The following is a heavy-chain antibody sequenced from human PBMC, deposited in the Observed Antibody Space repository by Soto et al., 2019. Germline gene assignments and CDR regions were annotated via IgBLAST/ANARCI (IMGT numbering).Heavy chain of an antibody. J-gene: IGHJ5*02. V-gene: IGHV4-31*03. D-gene: IGHD2-2*01. CDR3: ARDSGGCSSTSCSVGWFDP. CDR1: GGSISSGGYY. Sequence: PSETLSLTCTVSGGSISSGGYYWSWIRQHPGKGLEWIGYIYYSGSTYYNPSLKSRVTISVDTSKNQFSLKLSSVTAADTAVYYCARDSGGCSSTSCSVGWFDPWGQGTLVTV. CDR2: IYYSGST.